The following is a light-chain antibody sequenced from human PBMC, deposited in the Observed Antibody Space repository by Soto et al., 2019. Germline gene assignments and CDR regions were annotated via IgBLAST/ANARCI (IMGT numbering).Light chain of an antibody. CDR2: GAS. Sequence: EIVLTQSPGTLSLSPGERATLSCRASQSVSSSYLAWYQQKPGQAPRLLIYGASSRATGIPDRFSGSGSGRDFSLTISRLEPEEFAVYYCHQYCSSPPWTFGQGTKVEIK. CDR1: QSVSSSY. V-gene: IGKV3-20*01. J-gene: IGKJ1*01. CDR3: HQYCSSPPWT.